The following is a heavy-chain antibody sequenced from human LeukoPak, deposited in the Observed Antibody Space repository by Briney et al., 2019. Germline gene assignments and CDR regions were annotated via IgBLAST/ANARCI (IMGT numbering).Heavy chain of an antibody. D-gene: IGHD2-8*01. CDR1: GDSISSSHW. CDR3: ARGGRGYWT. V-gene: IGHV4-4*02. J-gene: IGHJ4*02. Sequence: SGTLSLTCAVSGDSISSSHWWIWVRQPPGKGLEWIGEIYYSGSTNYHPSLKSRVTVSADKSQNQFSLRLSSVTAADTAVYYCARGGRGYWTWGQGTLVTVSS. CDR2: IYYSGST.